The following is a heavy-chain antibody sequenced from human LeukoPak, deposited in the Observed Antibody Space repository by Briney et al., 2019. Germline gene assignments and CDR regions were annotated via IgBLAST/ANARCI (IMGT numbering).Heavy chain of an antibody. D-gene: IGHD2-2*02. J-gene: IGHJ4*02. CDR3: ARQVAYCSSTSCYNTGFDY. CDR2: IYYSGST. CDR1: GGSIGSYY. V-gene: IGHV4-59*08. Sequence: SETLSFTCTVSGGSIGSYYRSWIRQPPGKGLEWIGYIYYSGSTNYNPSLKSRVTISVDTSKNQFSLKLSSVTAADTAVYYCARQVAYCSSTSCYNTGFDYWGQGTLVTVSS.